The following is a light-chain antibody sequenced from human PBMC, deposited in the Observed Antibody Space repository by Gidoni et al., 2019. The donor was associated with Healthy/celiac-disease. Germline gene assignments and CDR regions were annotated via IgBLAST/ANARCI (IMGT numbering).Light chain of an antibody. CDR1: KSLLHSDGKTY. Sequence: IGMTQTAPSMYVTPGQPASISCKSSKSLLHSDGKTYLYWYLQKPGQPPQLLIYEVSNRFSGVPDSFSGSGSETDFSHLISRVEAEDVGGFYCMQSIQLPVTFGGGTKVEIK. J-gene: IGKJ4*01. V-gene: IGKV2D-29*01. CDR2: EVS. CDR3: MQSIQLPVT.